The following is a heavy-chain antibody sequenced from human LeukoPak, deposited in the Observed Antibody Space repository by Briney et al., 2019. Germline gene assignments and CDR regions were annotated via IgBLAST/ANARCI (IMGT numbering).Heavy chain of an antibody. V-gene: IGHV4-34*01. CDR1: GGSFCGYY. J-gene: IGHJ4*02. Sequence: LETLSLTCALPGGSFCGYYLCWIRQTPGNGLEWIGEFNHSGSTNYNPSPQSRVTISVDTSKNQFSLKLSSVTAADTAVYYCASLPIVVVPAAMEEYSSIWYDYGGQGTLVTVSS. D-gene: IGHD2-2*01. CDR2: FNHSGST. CDR3: ASLPIVVVPAAMEEYSSIWYDY.